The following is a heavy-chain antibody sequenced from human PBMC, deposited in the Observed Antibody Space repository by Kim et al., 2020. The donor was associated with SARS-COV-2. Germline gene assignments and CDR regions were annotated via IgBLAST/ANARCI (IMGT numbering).Heavy chain of an antibody. J-gene: IGHJ6*03. CDR3: AKYVAVFSYYYFFAV. CDR1: GFIFMNYA. D-gene: IGHD3-22*01. CDR2: ISGSGVST. Sequence: GGSLRLSCDASGFIFMNYAMTCVRQAPGKGLEWVAAISGSGVSTVYVDSVKGRFTISRDTSKDTVYLQMSSLRAEDTAGYFCAKYVAVFSYYYFFAVWG. V-gene: IGHV3-23*01.